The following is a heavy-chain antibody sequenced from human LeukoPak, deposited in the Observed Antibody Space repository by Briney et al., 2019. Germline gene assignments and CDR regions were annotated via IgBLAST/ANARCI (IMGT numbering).Heavy chain of an antibody. Sequence: GGSLRLSCAASGFTFRNYGLSWVRQAPGKGLEWVSYISGAGGNVNYADSVKGRFIISRDNGKNSLYLQMSSLRAEDTAVYYCARDLVLWGQGTMVTVSS. CDR2: ISGAGGNV. CDR3: ARDLVL. J-gene: IGHJ3*01. CDR1: GFTFRNYG. V-gene: IGHV3-48*01. D-gene: IGHD6-6*01.